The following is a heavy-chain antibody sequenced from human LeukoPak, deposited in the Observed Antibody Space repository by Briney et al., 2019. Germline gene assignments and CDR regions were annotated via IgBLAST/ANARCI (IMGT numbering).Heavy chain of an antibody. J-gene: IGHJ4*02. D-gene: IGHD3-10*01. CDR1: GFTFSSYG. V-gene: IGHV3-30*18. CDR3: ANKENSWGWFGTANY. CDR2: ISYDGSNK. Sequence: GRSLRLSCAASGFTFSSYGMHWVRQAPGKGLEWVAVISYDGSNKYYADSVKGRFTISRDNSKNTLYLQMNSLRAEDTAVYYCANKENSWGWFGTANYWGQGTLVTVSS.